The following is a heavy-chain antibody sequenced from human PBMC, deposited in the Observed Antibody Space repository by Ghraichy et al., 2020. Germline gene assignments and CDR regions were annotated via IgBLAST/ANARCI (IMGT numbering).Heavy chain of an antibody. CDR3: ARGLLGRPSN. V-gene: IGHV1-8*01. D-gene: IGHD3-16*01. CDR1: GAHFSTPD. J-gene: IGHJ4*02. CDR2: MNPNSGNT. Sequence: ASVKVSCKVCGAHFSTPDTNWEREAPVQRHEWMGWMNPNSGNTGYAQKFQGRVTMTRNTSISTAYMELSSLRSEDTAVYYCARGLLGRPSNWGQGTLVTVSS.